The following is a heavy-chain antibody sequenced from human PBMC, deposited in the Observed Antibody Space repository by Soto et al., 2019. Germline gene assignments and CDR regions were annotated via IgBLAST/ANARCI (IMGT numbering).Heavy chain of an antibody. CDR1: GDTFNFYS. V-gene: IGHV1-69*04. CDR3: ATSYGSGYRAFDY. Sequence: QVQLVQSGAEVKRPGSSVMVSCKASGDTFNFYSINWERKAPGLGLEWMGRVSPIVSMSNYAQRFQGRVTMTADKSTSTAYMELSGLRSEDTAIYYCATSYGSGYRAFDYWGQGALVTVSS. J-gene: IGHJ4*02. D-gene: IGHD3-10*01. CDR2: VSPIVSMS.